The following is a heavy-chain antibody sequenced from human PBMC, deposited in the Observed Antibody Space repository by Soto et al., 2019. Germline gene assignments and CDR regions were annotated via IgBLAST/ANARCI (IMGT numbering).Heavy chain of an antibody. Sequence: GGSLRVSCAAAGFTFTNAWINWVRQAPGKGLEWVGRIKSKTDGGTTDYAEPVKGRFAIPRDDSNNMVYLQMNSLKIEDTAVYYCTTDSYSTIVIVRFDYWGHGTLVTVSS. D-gene: IGHD2-8*01. CDR3: TTDSYSTIVIVRFDY. CDR1: GFTFTNAW. CDR2: IKSKTDGGTT. V-gene: IGHV3-15*07. J-gene: IGHJ4*01.